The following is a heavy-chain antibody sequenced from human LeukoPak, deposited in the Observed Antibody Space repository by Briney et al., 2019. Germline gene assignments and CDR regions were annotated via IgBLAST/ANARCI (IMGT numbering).Heavy chain of an antibody. J-gene: IGHJ4*02. D-gene: IGHD3-10*01. CDR2: ISYDGNNK. Sequence: GRSLRLSCAASGFTFSSYGMHWVRQAPGKGLEWVAVISYDGNNKYYADSVKGRFTISRDNSKNTLFLQMSSLGAEDTAVYYCAKDKGLTMVRGVKEWGQGTLVTVSS. CDR1: GFTFSSYG. V-gene: IGHV3-30*18. CDR3: AKDKGLTMVRGVKE.